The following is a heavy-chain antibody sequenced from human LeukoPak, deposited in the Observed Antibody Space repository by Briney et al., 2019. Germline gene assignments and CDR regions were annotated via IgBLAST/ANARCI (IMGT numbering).Heavy chain of an antibody. CDR3: ARDPARYSGYDYALPLGY. Sequence: PGGSLRLSFAASGFPFSNYWMGWVRQAPGKGLEWVANIKQDGREKYNVDSVKGRFTVSRDNAGNSLYLQMNSLRAEDTAIYCCARDPARYSGYDYALPLGYWGQGTLVTVSS. J-gene: IGHJ4*02. CDR1: GFPFSNYW. D-gene: IGHD5-12*01. CDR2: IKQDGREK. V-gene: IGHV3-7*01.